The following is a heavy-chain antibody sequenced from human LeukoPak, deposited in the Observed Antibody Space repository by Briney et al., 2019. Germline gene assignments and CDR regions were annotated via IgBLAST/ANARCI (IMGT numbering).Heavy chain of an antibody. CDR2: IYYSGST. Sequence: SETLSLTCAVSGGSISSGGYSWSWIRQPPGKGLEWIGYIYYSGSTYYNPSLKSRVTISVDTSKNQFSLKLSSVTAADTAVYYCARDQGYRGGLDYWGQGTLVTVSS. D-gene: IGHD5-18*01. CDR3: ARDQGYRGGLDY. V-gene: IGHV4-30-2*05. J-gene: IGHJ4*02. CDR1: GGSISSGGYS.